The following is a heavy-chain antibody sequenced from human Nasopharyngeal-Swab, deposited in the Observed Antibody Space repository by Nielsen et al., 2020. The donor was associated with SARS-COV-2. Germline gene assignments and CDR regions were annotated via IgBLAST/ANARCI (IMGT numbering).Heavy chain of an antibody. CDR3: ATSNFLDD. V-gene: IGHV3-23*01. CDR2: ISGSGYKT. J-gene: IGHJ4*02. CDR1: GFTFSSFA. D-gene: IGHD1-1*01. Sequence: GGSLRLSCEASGFTFSSFAMSWVRRAPGKGLEWVSAISGSGYKTYYADSVRGRFTISRDTSENKVHLQINSLRADDTAIYYCATSNFLDDWGQGTLVTVSS.